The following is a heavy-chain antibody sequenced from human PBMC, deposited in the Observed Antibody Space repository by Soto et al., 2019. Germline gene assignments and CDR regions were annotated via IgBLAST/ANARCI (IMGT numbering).Heavy chain of an antibody. D-gene: IGHD1-1*01. CDR3: ANAEGGSSVGGWKDNYYGMDD. J-gene: IGHJ6*02. CDR1: GGSISTSY. Sequence: SETLSLTCTVSGGSISTSYWSWIRQPPGKGLEWIGRVRAPGNTNYNASLKSRVTMSLDTSKNQFSLRLTSVTVADTAIYYCANAEGGSSVGGWKDNYYGMDDWGQGTLVTVS. CDR2: VRAPGNT. V-gene: IGHV4-4*07.